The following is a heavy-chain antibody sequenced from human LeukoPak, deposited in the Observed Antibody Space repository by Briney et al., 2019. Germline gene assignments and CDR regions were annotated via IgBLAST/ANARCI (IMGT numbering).Heavy chain of an antibody. V-gene: IGHV3-74*01. Sequence: GGSLRLSCAASGFTFSRYWMHWVRQTPGKGLVWVSLINSDGTTTFYADSVKGRFTISRDNARNTLYLQMSSLRAEDTAVYYCASTEYVASRFDQWGQGTLVTVSS. CDR3: ASTEYVASRFDQ. CDR1: GFTFSRYW. D-gene: IGHD5-12*01. J-gene: IGHJ4*02. CDR2: INSDGTTT.